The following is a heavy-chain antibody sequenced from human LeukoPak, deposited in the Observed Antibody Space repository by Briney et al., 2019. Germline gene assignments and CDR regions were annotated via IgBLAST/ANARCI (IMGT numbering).Heavy chain of an antibody. CDR3: ARDRVYGSGMRT. V-gene: IGHV3-66*01. J-gene: IGHJ4*02. CDR1: GFNVSDDY. CDR2: IYTSGRS. D-gene: IGHD3-10*01. Sequence: GGSLRLSCAASGFNVSDDYMTWVRQAPGKGLEWVSVIYTSGRSDYVDSVKGRFNISRDNTKNTVYLQMNSLTVEDTAVYYCARDRVYGSGMRTWGQGTLVTVSS.